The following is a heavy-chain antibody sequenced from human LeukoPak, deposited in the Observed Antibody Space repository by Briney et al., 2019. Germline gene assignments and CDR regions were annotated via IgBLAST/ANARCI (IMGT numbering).Heavy chain of an antibody. CDR3: ARGRAPYDSRALFGY. CDR2: FDPEDGET. Sequence: ASVKVSCKVSGYTLTELSMHWVRQAPGKGLEWMGGFDPEDGETIYAQKFQGRVTMTEDTSTDTAYMELNSLRAEDTAVYYCARGRAPYDSRALFGYWGQGTLVTVSS. D-gene: IGHD3-22*01. V-gene: IGHV1-24*01. CDR1: GYTLTELS. J-gene: IGHJ4*02.